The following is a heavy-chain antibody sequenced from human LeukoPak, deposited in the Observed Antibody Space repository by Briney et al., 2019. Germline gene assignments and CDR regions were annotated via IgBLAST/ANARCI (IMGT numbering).Heavy chain of an antibody. CDR3: AKQEYPLLWGMSDY. J-gene: IGHJ4*02. Sequence: PGGSLSLSCAASRFTFSSYAMSWVRQAPGKGLEWVSAISGSGGSTYSADSVKGRFTISRDNSKNTLYLQMNSLRAEDTAVYYCAKQEYPLLWGMSDYWGQGTLVTVSS. V-gene: IGHV3-23*01. CDR2: ISGSGGST. D-gene: IGHD2-2*01. CDR1: RFTFSSYA.